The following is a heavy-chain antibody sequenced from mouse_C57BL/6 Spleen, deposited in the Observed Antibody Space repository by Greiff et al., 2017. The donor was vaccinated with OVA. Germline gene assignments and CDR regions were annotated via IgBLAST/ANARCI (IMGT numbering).Heavy chain of an antibody. D-gene: IGHD1-1*02. V-gene: IGHV1-69*01. CDR3: ARGRVGDAMDY. J-gene: IGHJ4*01. CDR1: GYTFTSYW. Sequence: VQLQQPGAELVMPGASVKLSCKASGYTFTSYWMHWVKQRPGQGLEWIGEIDPSDSYTNYNQKFKGKSTLTVDKSSSTAYMQLSSLTSEDSAVYYCARGRVGDAMDYWGQGTSVTVSS. CDR2: IDPSDSYT.